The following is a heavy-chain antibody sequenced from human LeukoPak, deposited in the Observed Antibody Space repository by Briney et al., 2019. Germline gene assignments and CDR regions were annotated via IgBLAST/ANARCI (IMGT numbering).Heavy chain of an antibody. D-gene: IGHD4-17*01. CDR2: YT. CDR3: GRDPNGDYVGAFEF. CDR1: GFTFSEYA. Sequence: GGSLRLSCAASGFTFSEYALVWVRQAPGKGLEWVSAYTLCADAVKGRFTISRDNSKNTLYLQMDSLRAEDTAVYFCGRDPNGDYVGAFEFWGHGTMVTVSS. V-gene: IGHV3-23*01. J-gene: IGHJ3*01.